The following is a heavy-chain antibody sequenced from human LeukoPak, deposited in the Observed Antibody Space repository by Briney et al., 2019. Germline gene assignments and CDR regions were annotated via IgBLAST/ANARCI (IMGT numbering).Heavy chain of an antibody. J-gene: IGHJ4*02. CDR2: IYSRGLTRGST. Sequence: SETLSLTCTVSGGSLSSYYWSWIRQPPGKGLEWIGYIYSRGLTRGSTNYNPSLKSRVTISVDTAKNQFSLKLSSVTAADTAVYYCARAGTLGTTPFDYWGQGTLVTVSS. D-gene: IGHD1-7*01. CDR1: GGSLSSYY. CDR3: ARAGTLGTTPFDY. V-gene: IGHV4-59*01.